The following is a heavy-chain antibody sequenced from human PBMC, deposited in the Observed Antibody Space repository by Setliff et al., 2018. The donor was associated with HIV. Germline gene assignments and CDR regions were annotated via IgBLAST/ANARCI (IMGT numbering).Heavy chain of an antibody. CDR3: ARRAGNWGLNWFDP. Sequence: SETLSLTCDFSGSSITTTYFWAWIRLPPGKGLEWVGSHYHDGTSFYNPSLKSRVTVSLDTSKNQFSLKLQSVTAADTSVYYCARRAGNWGLNWFDPWGQGTQVTVSS. V-gene: IGHV4-38-2*01. CDR1: GSSITTTYF. J-gene: IGHJ5*02. CDR2: HYHDGTS. D-gene: IGHD3-10*01.